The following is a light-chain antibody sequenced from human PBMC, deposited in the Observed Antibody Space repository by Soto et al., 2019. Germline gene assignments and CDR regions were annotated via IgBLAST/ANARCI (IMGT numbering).Light chain of an antibody. CDR3: QQYNNWPSWT. CDR2: GAS. Sequence: LVFTQSPATPSFSPGERATLSCRARQSVSGSYLAWYQQKPGQAPRLLIYGASTRATGIPARFSGSGSGTEFTLTISSLQSEDFAVYYCQQYNNWPSWTFGQGTKVDIK. V-gene: IGKV3-15*01. J-gene: IGKJ1*01. CDR1: QSVSGSY.